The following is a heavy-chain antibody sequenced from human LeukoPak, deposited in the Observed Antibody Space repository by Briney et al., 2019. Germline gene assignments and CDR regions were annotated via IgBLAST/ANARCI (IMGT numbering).Heavy chain of an antibody. CDR2: IVVGSGNT. CDR3: AAAEWPPYYYYGMDV. D-gene: IGHD3-3*01. Sequence: SVKISCKASGFTVTSSAAHWVRQARGQRLEWIGWIVVGSGNTNYAQKFQERVTITRDMSTSTAYMELSSLRSEDTAVYYCAAAEWPPYYYYGMDVWGQGTTVTVSS. CDR1: GFTVTSSA. J-gene: IGHJ6*02. V-gene: IGHV1-58*01.